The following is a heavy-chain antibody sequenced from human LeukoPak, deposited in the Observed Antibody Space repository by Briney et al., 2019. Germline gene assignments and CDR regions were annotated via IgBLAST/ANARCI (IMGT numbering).Heavy chain of an antibody. J-gene: IGHJ6*02. CDR1: GFTFSSYG. Sequence: PGGSLRLSCAASGFTFSSYGMHWVRQAPGKGLEWVAVISYDGSNKYYADSVKGRFTISRDNSKNTLYLQMNSLRAEDTAVYYCAKDGPLAVAGTLDYYYYYGMDVWGQGTTVTVSS. D-gene: IGHD6-19*01. V-gene: IGHV3-30*18. CDR3: AKDGPLAVAGTLDYYYYYGMDV. CDR2: ISYDGSNK.